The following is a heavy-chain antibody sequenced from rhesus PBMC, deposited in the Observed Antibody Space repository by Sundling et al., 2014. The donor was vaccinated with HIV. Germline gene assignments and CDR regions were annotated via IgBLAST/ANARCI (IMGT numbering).Heavy chain of an antibody. CDR1: GGSFSGYY. J-gene: IGHJ1*01. V-gene: IGHV4-99*01. D-gene: IGHD2-21*01. CDR2: ISGSSGST. Sequence: QVQLQESGPGLVKPSETLPLTCAVSGGSFSGYYWGWIRQPPGKGLEYIGYISGSSGSTNYNPSLKSRVTISIDTSKKQFALQLTSVTAADTAVYYCARHRGYCTSGSCYVLDFEFWGQGALVTVSS. CDR3: ARHRGYCTSGSCYVLDFEF.